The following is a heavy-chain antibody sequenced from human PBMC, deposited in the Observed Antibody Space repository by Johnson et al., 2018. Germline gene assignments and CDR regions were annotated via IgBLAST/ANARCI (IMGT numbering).Heavy chain of an antibody. CDR2: INPNSAGT. CDR3: AKDHAAVAGTTDYYYRLDA. V-gene: IGHV1-2*02. J-gene: IGHJ6*02. D-gene: IGHD6-19*01. CDR1: GYTFTGYY. Sequence: QVQLLESGADVKKPGASVTVSCKASGYTFTGYYIHWIRQAPGQGLEWMGWINPNSAGTIYAQKVQGRVSMTRDTSISTAYMELTRLRSDDTAVYYCAKDHAAVAGTTDYYYRLDAWGQGTTVMVSS.